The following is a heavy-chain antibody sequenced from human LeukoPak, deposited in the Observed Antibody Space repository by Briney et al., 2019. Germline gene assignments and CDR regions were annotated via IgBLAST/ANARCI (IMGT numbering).Heavy chain of an antibody. J-gene: IGHJ4*02. CDR2: ISGDGGST. Sequence: PGGSLRLSCAASGFTFDDYAMHWVRQAPGKGLEWVSLISGDGGSTYYADSVKGRFTISRDNSKNSLYLQMNSLRTEDTALYYCAKTTYYYDSSGYYCNWGQGTLVTVSS. CDR3: AKTTYYYDSSGYYCN. V-gene: IGHV3-43*02. D-gene: IGHD3-22*01. CDR1: GFTFDDYA.